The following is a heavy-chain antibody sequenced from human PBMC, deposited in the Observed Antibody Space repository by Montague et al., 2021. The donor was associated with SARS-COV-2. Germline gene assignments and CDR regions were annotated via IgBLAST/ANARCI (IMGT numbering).Heavy chain of an antibody. Sequence: SETLSLTCTVSGGSISSYYWSWIRQPPGKGLEWIGYIYYNGTTNYSPSLEGRVSISVDTSKNQFSLEMNSVTAADTAVYYCARERGYQLLSGWFDPWGQGTLVTGSS. V-gene: IGHV4-59*01. CDR1: GGSISSYY. CDR2: IYYNGTT. D-gene: IGHD2-2*01. J-gene: IGHJ5*02. CDR3: ARERGYQLLSGWFDP.